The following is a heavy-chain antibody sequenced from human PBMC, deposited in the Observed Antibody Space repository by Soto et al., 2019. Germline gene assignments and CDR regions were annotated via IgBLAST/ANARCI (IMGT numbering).Heavy chain of an antibody. CDR1: GFTFSTYA. D-gene: IGHD2-15*01. Sequence: EVDLLESGGGLVQPGGSLRLSCAASGFTFSTYAMSWVRQAPGKGLKWVSAISGSGGYTYYADSVKGRLTISRDNSKNTLYLQMNSLRAEDTAVYYCAKVVGASVVAATRDFDYWGQGTLVTVSS. CDR3: AKVVGASVVAATRDFDY. J-gene: IGHJ4*02. CDR2: ISGSGGYT. V-gene: IGHV3-23*01.